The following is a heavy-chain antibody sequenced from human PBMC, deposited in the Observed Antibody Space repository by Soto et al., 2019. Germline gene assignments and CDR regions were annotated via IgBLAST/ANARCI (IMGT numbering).Heavy chain of an antibody. CDR2: IYYSGST. J-gene: IGHJ6*03. V-gene: IGHV4-61*05. CDR1: GGSISSSSYY. Sequence: SETLSLTCTVSGGSISSSSYYWGWIRQPQGKGMEWIGYIYYSGSTNYNPSLKSRVTISVDTSKNQFFLKLSSVTAADTAVYYCARYYVGSGSYYKPSYYYYMDVWGKGTTVTVSS. D-gene: IGHD3-10*01. CDR3: ARYYVGSGSYYKPSYYYYMDV.